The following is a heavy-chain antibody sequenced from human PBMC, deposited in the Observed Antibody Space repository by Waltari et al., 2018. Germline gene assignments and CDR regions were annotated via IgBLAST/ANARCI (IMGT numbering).Heavy chain of an antibody. CDR1: GDTFAEYY. D-gene: IGHD3-22*01. J-gene: IGHJ3*01. CDR2: INPEDGET. Sequence: EVQLLQSGAEVKKPGATVKISCRVSGDTFAEYYMHWVRQAPGKGLEWMGLINPEDGETIHAEKFQGRVTITADTARDTAYMELSSLRCEDTAVYYCAGYHDSSGRNPWGQGTMVTVSS. V-gene: IGHV1-69-2*01. CDR3: AGYHDSSGRNP.